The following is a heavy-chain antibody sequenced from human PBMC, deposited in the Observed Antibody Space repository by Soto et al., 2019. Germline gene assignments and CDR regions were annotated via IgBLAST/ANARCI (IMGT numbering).Heavy chain of an antibody. D-gene: IGHD6-13*01. CDR3: ARDISRGIAAAGY. CDR1: GFTFSSYS. V-gene: IGHV3-21*01. Sequence: GESLKISCAASGFTFSSYSMNWVRQAPGKGLEWVSSISSSSSYIYYADSVKGRFTISRDNAKNSLYLQMNSLRAEDTAVYYCARDISRGIAAAGYWGQGTLVTVSS. CDR2: ISSSSSYI. J-gene: IGHJ4*02.